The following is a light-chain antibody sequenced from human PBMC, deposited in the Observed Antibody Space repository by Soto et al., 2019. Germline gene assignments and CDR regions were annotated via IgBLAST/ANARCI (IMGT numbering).Light chain of an antibody. CDR2: EVS. J-gene: IGLJ1*01. V-gene: IGLV2-8*01. CDR3: SSYTSSSSYV. CDR1: SSDVGGYNY. Sequence: QSALTQPPSASGSPGQSVTISCTGTSSDVGGYNYVSWYQQHPGKVPKVMIYEVSKRPSGVPDRFSGSKSGNTASLTVSGLQAEDEADYYCSSYTSSSSYVFGTGTKVTVL.